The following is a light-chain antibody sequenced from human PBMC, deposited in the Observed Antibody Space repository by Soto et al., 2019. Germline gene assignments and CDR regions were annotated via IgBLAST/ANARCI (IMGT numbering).Light chain of an antibody. CDR3: QQYGSSPRT. Sequence: EIVLTQSPGTLSLSPGERATLSCRASQSVSSSYLAWYQQKPGQAPRLLIYGASGRATGIPDRFSGSGSGTDFTRTISRLEPEDFAVYYCQQYGSSPRTFGQGTKVEIK. V-gene: IGKV3-20*01. CDR1: QSVSSSY. CDR2: GAS. J-gene: IGKJ1*01.